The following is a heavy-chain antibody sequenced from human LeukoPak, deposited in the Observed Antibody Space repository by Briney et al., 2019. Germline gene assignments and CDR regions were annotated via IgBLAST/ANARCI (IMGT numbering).Heavy chain of an antibody. J-gene: IGHJ4*02. CDR3: ARSGTSYGDYVDY. CDR1: GGSISSSSYY. V-gene: IGHV4-39*07. CDR2: IYHSGST. D-gene: IGHD2-2*01. Sequence: SETLSLTCTVSGGSISSSSYYWGWIRQPPGKGLEWIGSIYHSGSTYYNPSPKSRVTISVDTSKNQFSLKLSSVTAADTAVYYCARSGTSYGDYVDYWGQGTLVTVSS.